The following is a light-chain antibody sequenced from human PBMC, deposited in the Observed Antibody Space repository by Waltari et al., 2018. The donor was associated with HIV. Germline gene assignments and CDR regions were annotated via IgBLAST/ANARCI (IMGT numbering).Light chain of an antibody. J-gene: IGKJ2*01. CDR2: AAS. CDR1: QSISSY. Sequence: DIQMTQSPSSLSASVGDRVTITCRASQSISSYLNWYQQKPGKAPKLLIYAASRLQSGVPSRFSGSGSGTDFTLTISSLQPEDFATYYCQQSYSTPQTFGQGTKLEIK. V-gene: IGKV1-39*01. CDR3: QQSYSTPQT.